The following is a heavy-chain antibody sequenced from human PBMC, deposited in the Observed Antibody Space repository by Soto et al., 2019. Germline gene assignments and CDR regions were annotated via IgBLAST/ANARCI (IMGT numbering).Heavy chain of an antibody. D-gene: IGHD2-2*01. J-gene: IGHJ4*02. CDR2: INHSGST. CDR1: GGSFSGYY. CDR3: ARASAPHCSSTSCQYYFDY. Sequence: SETLSLTCAVYGGSFSGYYWSWIRQPPGKGLEWIGEINHSGSTNYNPSLKSRVTISVDTSKNQFSLELSSVTAADTAVYYCARASAPHCSSTSCQYYFDYWGQGTLVTASS. V-gene: IGHV4-34*01.